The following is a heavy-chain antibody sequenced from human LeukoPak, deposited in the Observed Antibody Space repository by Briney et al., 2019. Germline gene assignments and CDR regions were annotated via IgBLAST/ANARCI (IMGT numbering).Heavy chain of an antibody. CDR3: AAIVVPAAPYWYFDL. D-gene: IGHD2-2*01. Sequence: SETLSLTCTVSGGSISGSSYYWGWIRQPPGKGPEWIGSIYYSGSTYYNPSLKSRVTISVDTSKNQFSLKLSSVTAADTAVYYCAAIVVPAAPYWYFDLWGRGTLATVSS. V-gene: IGHV4-39*01. J-gene: IGHJ2*01. CDR2: IYYSGST. CDR1: GGSISGSSYY.